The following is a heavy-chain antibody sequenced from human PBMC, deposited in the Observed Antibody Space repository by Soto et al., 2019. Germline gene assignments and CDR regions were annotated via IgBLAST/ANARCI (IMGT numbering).Heavy chain of an antibody. Sequence: SETLSLTCAVYGGSFSGYYWSWIRQPPGKGLEWIGEINHSGSTNYNPTLKSRVTISVDTSKNQFSLKLSSVTAADTAVYYCARDSGAAANAFDIWGQGTMVTVSS. J-gene: IGHJ3*02. V-gene: IGHV4-34*01. CDR3: ARDSGAAANAFDI. CDR1: GGSFSGYY. D-gene: IGHD5-12*01. CDR2: INHSGST.